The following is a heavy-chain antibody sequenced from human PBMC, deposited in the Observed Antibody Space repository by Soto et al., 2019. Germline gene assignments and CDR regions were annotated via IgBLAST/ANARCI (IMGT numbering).Heavy chain of an antibody. D-gene: IGHD1-1*01. Sequence: QVQLVESGGGLVKPGGSLKLSCAASGFSFSDYYMSWIRQAPGKGLEWVSYISGSGSMIYYADSLKGRFTISRDNANNSLYLQMNSRRAADTAVYYCAREDDPPLSPTRHFDYWGQGTLVTVSS. J-gene: IGHJ4*02. CDR1: GFSFSDYY. V-gene: IGHV3-11*01. CDR3: AREDDPPLSPTRHFDY. CDR2: ISGSGSMI.